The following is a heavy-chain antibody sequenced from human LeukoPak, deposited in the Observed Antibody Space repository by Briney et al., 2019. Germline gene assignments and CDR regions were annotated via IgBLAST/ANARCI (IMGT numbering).Heavy chain of an antibody. D-gene: IGHD6-6*01. Sequence: SETLSLTCTVSGGSISSGTYYWGWVRQPPGKGLEWIGTIYYSGTTYYNPSLKSRVTISIDTSKNHFSLKLSSVTAADTAIHYCARDFSSSSTVYYYYYMDVWGKGTTVTVSS. CDR1: GGSISSGTYY. J-gene: IGHJ6*03. CDR2: IYYSGTT. CDR3: ARDFSSSSTVYYYYYMDV. V-gene: IGHV4-39*07.